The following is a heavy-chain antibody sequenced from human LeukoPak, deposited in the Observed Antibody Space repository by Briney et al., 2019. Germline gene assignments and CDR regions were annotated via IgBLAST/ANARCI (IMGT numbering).Heavy chain of an antibody. CDR2: ISSTSSYI. V-gene: IGHV3-21*01. CDR3: TRALWSGPVYYGMDV. J-gene: IGHJ6*02. CDR1: GFTFSNYN. Sequence: GGSLRLSCAASGFTFSNYNFYWVRQAPGKGLEWVSSISSTSSYIYYADSMKGRFTISRDNAKNSLYLQMNSLRAEDTAVYYCTRALWSGPVYYGMDVWGQGTTVTVSS. D-gene: IGHD3-10*01.